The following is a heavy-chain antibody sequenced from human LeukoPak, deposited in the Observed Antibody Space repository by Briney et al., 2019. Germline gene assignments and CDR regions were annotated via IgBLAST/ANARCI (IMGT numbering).Heavy chain of an antibody. CDR3: AHNAGGYSYGYPPYFDY. CDR1: GFSLSTSGVG. V-gene: IGHV2-5*02. J-gene: IGHJ4*02. CDR2: IYWDDDK. D-gene: IGHD5-18*01. Sequence: SGPTLVNPTQTLTLTCTFSGFSLSTSGVGVGWIRQPPGKALEWLALIYWDDDKRYSPSLKSRLTITKDTSKNQVVLTMTNMDPVDTATYYCAHNAGGYSYGYPPYFDYWGQGTLVTVFS.